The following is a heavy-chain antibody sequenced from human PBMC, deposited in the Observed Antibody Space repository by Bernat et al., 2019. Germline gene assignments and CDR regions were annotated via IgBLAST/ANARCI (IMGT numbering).Heavy chain of an antibody. V-gene: IGHV3-30*03. CDR1: GFTFSSYG. Sequence: QVQLVESGGGVVQPGRSLRLSCAASGFTFSSYGMHWVRQAPGKGLEWVAVISYDGSNKYYAYAVKGRFTISRDNSKNTLYLQMNSLRAEDTAVYYCTGDFDYWGQGTLVTVSS. CDR2: ISYDGSNK. CDR3: TGDFDY. J-gene: IGHJ4*02.